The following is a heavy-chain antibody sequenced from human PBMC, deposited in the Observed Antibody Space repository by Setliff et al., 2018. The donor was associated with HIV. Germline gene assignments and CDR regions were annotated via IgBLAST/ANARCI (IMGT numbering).Heavy chain of an antibody. Sequence: SETLSLTCTVSGGSISSSVYYWSWIRQHPGKGLEWIGYIYYSGSTYYNPSLKSRLTMSVDTSKNQFPLRLTSVTAADTAGYYCERSGPVWFGEPPYYFDSLGLGTLGTVSS. CDR3: ERSGPVWFGEPPYYFDS. CDR2: IYYSGST. V-gene: IGHV4-31*03. D-gene: IGHD3-10*01. CDR1: GGSISSSVYY. J-gene: IGHJ4*02.